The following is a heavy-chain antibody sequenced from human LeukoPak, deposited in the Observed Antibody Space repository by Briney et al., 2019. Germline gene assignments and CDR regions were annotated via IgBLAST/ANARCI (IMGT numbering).Heavy chain of an antibody. Sequence: PGGSLKLSWEPSGFTLRSKSRNGVGQAQGKGREGVSYISSSSSTIYYADSVKGRFTISRDNAKNSLYLQMNSLRAEDTAVYYCTVATITEYYWGQGTLVTVSS. J-gene: IGHJ4*02. V-gene: IGHV3-48*01. CDR1: GFTLRSKS. D-gene: IGHD5-12*01. CDR3: TVATITEYY. CDR2: ISSSSSTI.